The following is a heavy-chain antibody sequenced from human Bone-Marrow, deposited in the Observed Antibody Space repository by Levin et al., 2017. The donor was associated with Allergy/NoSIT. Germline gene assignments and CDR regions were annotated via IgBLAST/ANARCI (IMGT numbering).Heavy chain of an antibody. Sequence: GESLKISCAASGFTFSSYGMHWVRQAPGKGLEWVAVISYDGSNKYYADSVKGRFTISRDNSKNTLYLQMNSLRAEDTAVYYCAKDANFGIRGYYYYYGMDVWGQGTTVTVSS. CDR2: ISYDGSNK. CDR1: GFTFSSYG. J-gene: IGHJ6*02. V-gene: IGHV3-30*18. CDR3: AKDANFGIRGYYYYYGMDV. D-gene: IGHD1-14*01.